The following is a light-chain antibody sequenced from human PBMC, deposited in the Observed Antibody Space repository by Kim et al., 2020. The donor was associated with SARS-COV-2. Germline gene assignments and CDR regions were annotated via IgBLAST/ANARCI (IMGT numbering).Light chain of an antibody. Sequence: AIQMTQSPSSLSASVGDRVTITCRASQDIRNDLGWYQQRPGKAPRLLLFAATALQSRVPLRFSGSGSGTEFILTINSLQPEDFATYFCQQDHSYPRTFARGTTVEI. V-gene: IGKV1-6*01. CDR2: AAT. CDR3: QQDHSYPRT. CDR1: QDIRND. J-gene: IGKJ4*02.